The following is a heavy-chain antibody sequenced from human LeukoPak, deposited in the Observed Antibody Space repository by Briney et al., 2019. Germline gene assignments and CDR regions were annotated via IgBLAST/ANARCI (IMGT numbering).Heavy chain of an antibody. V-gene: IGHV3-23*01. J-gene: IGHJ4*02. D-gene: IGHD3-22*01. CDR1: GFTFSSYA. Sequence: GGSLRLSCAASGFTFSSYAMSWVRRAPGKGLEWVSAISGSGGSTYYADSVKGRFTISRDNSKNTLYLQMNSLRAEDTAVYYCAKALLGSSGYYVPLDYWGQGTLVTVSS. CDR3: AKALLGSSGYYVPLDY. CDR2: ISGSGGST.